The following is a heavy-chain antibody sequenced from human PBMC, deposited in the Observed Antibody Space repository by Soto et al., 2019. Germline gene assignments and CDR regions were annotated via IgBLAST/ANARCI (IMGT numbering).Heavy chain of an antibody. J-gene: IGHJ4*02. Sequence: PGGSLRLSCAASGFNLSSTAMNWVGDASGKGLEWLSVISYDGSKKYYADSVKGRFTISRDDSKNTLYLQMHSLRADDTAVYYCTRDRCSGTSCYFRYWGQGTLVTVSS. CDR2: ISYDGSKK. D-gene: IGHD2-2*01. CDR1: GFNLSSTA. CDR3: TRDRCSGTSCYFRY. V-gene: IGHV3-30-3*01.